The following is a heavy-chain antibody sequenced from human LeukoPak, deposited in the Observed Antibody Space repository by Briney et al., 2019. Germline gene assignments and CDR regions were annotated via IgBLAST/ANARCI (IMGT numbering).Heavy chain of an antibody. CDR1: GFTVSYYY. Sequence: GGSLRLSCSGSGFTVSYYYMSWIRQAPGNGLEWGLDISSSGSTIYYADSVKGRFTLSRDNAKNSLYLQMNSLRAEDTAVYYCARVLKGPATFDYWGQGTLVTVSS. V-gene: IGHV3-11*01. J-gene: IGHJ4*02. CDR2: ISSSGSTI. CDR3: ARVLKGPATFDY.